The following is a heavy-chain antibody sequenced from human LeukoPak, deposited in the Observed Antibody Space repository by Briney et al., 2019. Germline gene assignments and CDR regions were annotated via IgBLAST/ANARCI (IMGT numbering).Heavy chain of an antibody. V-gene: IGHV3-30*18. CDR1: GFTFSSYG. J-gene: IGHJ4*02. Sequence: GRSLRLSCAASGFTFSSYGMHWVRQAPGKGLEWVAVISYDGSNKYYADSVKGRFTISRDNSKNTLYLQMNSLRAEDTAVYYSAKDRAAGYFDYWGQGTLVTVSS. CDR3: AKDRAAGYFDY. D-gene: IGHD6-13*01. CDR2: ISYDGSNK.